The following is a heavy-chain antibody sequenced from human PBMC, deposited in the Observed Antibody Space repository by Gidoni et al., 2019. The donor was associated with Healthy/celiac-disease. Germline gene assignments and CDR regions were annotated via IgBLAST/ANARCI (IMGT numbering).Heavy chain of an antibody. V-gene: IGHV2-5*01. CDR3: AHIGGHYDFWSGYFDAFDI. CDR1: WSSRSTSGVG. CDR2: IYWNDDK. J-gene: IGHJ3*02. D-gene: IGHD3-3*01. Sequence: QITWKESGPTLVKSTQTLTLTCTCSWSSRSTSGVGEGWIRQPPGKALVWLALIYWNDDKRYSPSLKSRLTITKDTSKNQVVLTMTNMGPVDTATYSCAHIGGHYDFWSGYFDAFDIWGQGTMVTVSS.